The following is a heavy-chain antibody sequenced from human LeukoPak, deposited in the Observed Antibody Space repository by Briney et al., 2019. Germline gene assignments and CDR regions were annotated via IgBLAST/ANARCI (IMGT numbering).Heavy chain of an antibody. Sequence: GGSLRLSCAAYRFTFSSYSMNWVRQAPGKGLEWVSSINSSSSYIYYADSVKGRYTISRDNAKNSLYLQMYSLRAEDTAVYYCAREEGHSSGWYNRWFDPWGQGTLVTVSS. V-gene: IGHV3-21*01. CDR3: AREEGHSSGWYNRWFDP. J-gene: IGHJ5*02. D-gene: IGHD6-19*01. CDR1: RFTFSSYS. CDR2: INSSSSYI.